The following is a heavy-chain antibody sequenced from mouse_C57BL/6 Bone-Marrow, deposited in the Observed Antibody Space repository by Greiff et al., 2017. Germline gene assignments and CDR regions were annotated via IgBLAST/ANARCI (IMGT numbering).Heavy chain of an antibody. D-gene: IGHD2-4*01. J-gene: IGHJ4*01. CDR3: ARTIYDYDADYAMDY. CDR1: GYAFSSSW. Sequence: QVQLQQSGPELVKPGASVKISCKASGYAFSSSWMNWVKQRPGKGLEWIGRIYPGDGDTNYNGKFKGKATLTADKSSSTAYMQLSSLTSEDSAVYFCARTIYDYDADYAMDYWGQGTSVTVSS. V-gene: IGHV1-82*01. CDR2: IYPGDGDT.